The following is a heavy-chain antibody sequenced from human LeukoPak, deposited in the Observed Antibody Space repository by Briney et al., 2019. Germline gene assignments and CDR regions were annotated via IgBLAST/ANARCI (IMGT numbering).Heavy chain of an antibody. CDR2: ISSGSGTI. D-gene: IGHD3-10*01. Sequence: SGGSLRLSCAASGFTFSTYNMSWVRQAPGKGLEWVSYISSGSGTIYYADSVKGRFTISRDNAKNSLYLQMNSLRAEDTAVYYCARDYYSDYWGQGTLVTVSS. CDR3: ARDYYSDY. J-gene: IGHJ4*02. CDR1: GFTFSTYN. V-gene: IGHV3-48*01.